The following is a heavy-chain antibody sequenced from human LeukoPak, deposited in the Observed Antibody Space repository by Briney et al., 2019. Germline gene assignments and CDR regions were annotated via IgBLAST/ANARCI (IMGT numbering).Heavy chain of an antibody. V-gene: IGHV1-24*01. CDR3: AADMMQLRADSYFDY. CDR1: GYKLTESS. J-gene: IGHJ4*02. Sequence: ASVKVSCKVSGYKLTESSMHWVRQAPGKGLEWMGGFDPEVGKTIYAQRFQGRVSMTEDTSTDTAYMELTSLRSEDTAVYYCAADMMQLRADSYFDYWGQGTLVTVSS. CDR2: FDPEVGKT. D-gene: IGHD3-16*01.